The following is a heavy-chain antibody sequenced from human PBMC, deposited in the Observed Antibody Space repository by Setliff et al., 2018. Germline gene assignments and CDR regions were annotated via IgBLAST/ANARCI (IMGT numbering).Heavy chain of an antibody. Sequence: SETLSLTCAVSGYSISSDYYWGWIRQPPGKGLEWIGSIYYSGSTNYNPSLKSRVTISVDKSKNQFSLKLSSVTAADTAVYYCARDWGSSGWYFDYWGQGTLVTVSS. CDR3: ARDWGSSGWYFDY. CDR2: IYYSGST. D-gene: IGHD6-19*01. J-gene: IGHJ4*02. CDR1: GYSISSDYY. V-gene: IGHV4-38-2*02.